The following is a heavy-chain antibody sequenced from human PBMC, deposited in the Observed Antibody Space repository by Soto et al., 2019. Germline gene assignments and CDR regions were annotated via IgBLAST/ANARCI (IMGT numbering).Heavy chain of an antibody. J-gene: IGHJ6*02. Sequence: GGSLRLSYAASGFTFSSYSMNWVRQAPGKGLEWVSYISSSSSTIYYADSVKGRFTISRDNAKNSLYLQMNSLRDEDTAVYYCARDPSYCISTSCYGPHGMDVWGQGTTVTVSS. D-gene: IGHD2-2*01. CDR1: GFTFSSYS. CDR2: ISSSSSTI. V-gene: IGHV3-48*02. CDR3: ARDPSYCISTSCYGPHGMDV.